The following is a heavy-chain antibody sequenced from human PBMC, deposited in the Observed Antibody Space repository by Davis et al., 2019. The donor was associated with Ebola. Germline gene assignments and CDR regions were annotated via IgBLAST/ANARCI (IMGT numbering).Heavy chain of an antibody. J-gene: IGHJ4*02. CDR2: ISYDGSNK. V-gene: IGHV3-30*04. CDR1: GFTFSSYA. CDR3: ARVGYSYGSDFDY. Sequence: PGGSLRLSCAASGFTFSSYAMHWVRQAPGKGLEWVAVISYDGSNKYYADSVKGRFTISRDNSKNTLYLQMNSLRAEDTAVYYCARVGYSYGSDFDYWGQGTLVTVSS. D-gene: IGHD5-18*01.